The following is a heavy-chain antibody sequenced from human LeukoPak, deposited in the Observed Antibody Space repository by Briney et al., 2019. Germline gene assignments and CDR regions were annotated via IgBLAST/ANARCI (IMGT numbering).Heavy chain of an antibody. CDR3: ARGSRVTTRLDAFDI. D-gene: IGHD4-17*01. J-gene: IGHJ3*02. CDR2: ISGSGGST. CDR1: GFTFSSYA. V-gene: IGHV3-23*01. Sequence: GGSLRLSCAASGFTFSSYAMSWVRQAPGKGLEWVSTISGSGGSTYYADSVKGRFTISRDNSKNTLYLQMNSLRVEDTAVYYCARGSRVTTRLDAFDIWGQGTMVTVSS.